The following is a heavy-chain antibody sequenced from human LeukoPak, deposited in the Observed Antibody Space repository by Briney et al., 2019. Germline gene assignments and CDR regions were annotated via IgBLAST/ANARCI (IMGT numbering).Heavy chain of an antibody. J-gene: IGHJ4*02. CDR3: ARGYCTRSSCSYYLDY. CDR1: GYTFSGYH. V-gene: IGHV1-2*02. Sequence: GASVKVSCKASGYTFSGYHLHWVRQVPGQGLEWMGWINSNSGGTNCAQRFQARVTMTRDTSISTAYMEMSRLRSDDTAVYYCARGYCTRSSCSYYLDYWGQGTLVTVSS. D-gene: IGHD2-15*01. CDR2: INSNSGGT.